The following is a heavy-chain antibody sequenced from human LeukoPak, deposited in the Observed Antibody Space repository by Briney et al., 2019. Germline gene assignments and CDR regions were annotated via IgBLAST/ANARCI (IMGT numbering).Heavy chain of an antibody. D-gene: IGHD2-15*01. CDR1: GGSISSYY. V-gene: IGHV4-4*07. CDR3: ARDGEDILSNWFDP. CDR2: IYISGST. Sequence: SETLSLTCTVSGGSISSYYWSWIRQPAGKGLEWIGRIYISGSTNYNPSLKSRVTISRDTSKNEVSLNMRSVTAADTAVYYCARDGEDILSNWFDPWGQGTLVTVSS. J-gene: IGHJ5*02.